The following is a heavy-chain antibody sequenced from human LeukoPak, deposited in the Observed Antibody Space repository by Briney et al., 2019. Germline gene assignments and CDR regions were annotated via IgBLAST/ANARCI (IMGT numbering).Heavy chain of an antibody. Sequence: GGSLRLSCAASGFTFTTYNMNWVRQAPGKGLEWVSSISSSGTYIYYADSVKGRSTISRDNAKNSLYLQMNSLRAEDTAVYYCAREDSSGYYHIDYWGQGTLVTVSS. CDR2: ISSSGTYI. CDR1: GFTFTTYN. CDR3: AREDSSGYYHIDY. V-gene: IGHV3-21*01. J-gene: IGHJ4*02. D-gene: IGHD3-22*01.